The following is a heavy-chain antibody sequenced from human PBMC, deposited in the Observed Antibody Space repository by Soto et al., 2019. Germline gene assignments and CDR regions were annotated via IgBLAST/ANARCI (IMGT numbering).Heavy chain of an antibody. CDR3: AGPSKYSSSSYAFDI. J-gene: IGHJ3*02. CDR1: GYTFTGYY. Sequence: ASVKVSCKASGYTFTGYYMHWVRQAPGQGLEWMGWINPNSGDTNYAQKFQGRVTMTRNTSISTAYMELSSLRSEDTAVYYCAGPSKYSSSSYAFDIWGQGTMVTVSS. D-gene: IGHD6-6*01. V-gene: IGHV1-2*02. CDR2: INPNSGDT.